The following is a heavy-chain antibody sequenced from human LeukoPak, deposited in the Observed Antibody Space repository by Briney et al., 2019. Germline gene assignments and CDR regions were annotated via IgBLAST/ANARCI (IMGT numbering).Heavy chain of an antibody. CDR1: GYTFSDYA. D-gene: IGHD2-2*01. Sequence: ASVKVSCKASGYTFSDYAMHWVRQAPGQGLEWMGIINPSGGSTSYAQKFQGRVTMTRDTSTSTVYMELSSLRSEDTAVYYCARVSTTRAYYFDYWGQGTLVTVSS. CDR3: ARVSTTRAYYFDY. V-gene: IGHV1-46*01. J-gene: IGHJ4*02. CDR2: INPSGGST.